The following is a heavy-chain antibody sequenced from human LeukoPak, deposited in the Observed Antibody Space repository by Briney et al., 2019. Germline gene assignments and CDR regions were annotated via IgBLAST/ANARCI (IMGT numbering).Heavy chain of an antibody. Sequence: GGSLRLSCAASGFALSSHWMTWVRQAPGKGLEWVSVIYSGGSTYYADSVKGRFTISRDNSKNTLYLQMNSLRAEDTAVYYCARKQWLDYYYYYGMDVWGQGTTVTVSS. D-gene: IGHD6-19*01. CDR1: GFALSSHW. CDR2: IYSGGST. V-gene: IGHV3-53*01. J-gene: IGHJ6*02. CDR3: ARKQWLDYYYYYGMDV.